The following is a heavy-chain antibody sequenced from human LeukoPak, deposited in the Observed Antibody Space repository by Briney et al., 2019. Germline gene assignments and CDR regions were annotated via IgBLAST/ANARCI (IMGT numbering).Heavy chain of an antibody. D-gene: IGHD6-6*01. CDR2: IYYSGST. V-gene: IGHV4-39*01. CDR1: GGSISSSSYY. Sequence: SETLSLTCTVSGGSISSSSYYWGWIRQPPGKGLEWIGSIYYSGSTYYNPSLKSRVTISVDTSKNQFSLKLSSVTAADTAVYYCERFPNRPYYYMDVWDKGTTVTVSS. CDR3: ERFPNRPYYYMDV. J-gene: IGHJ6*03.